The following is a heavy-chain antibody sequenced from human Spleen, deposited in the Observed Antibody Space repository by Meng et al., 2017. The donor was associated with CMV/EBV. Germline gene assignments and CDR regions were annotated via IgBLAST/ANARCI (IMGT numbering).Heavy chain of an antibody. V-gene: IGHV2-5*02. D-gene: IGHD2-15*01. Sequence: GLSLASGCVGMCLLAHPRGMGLEWLALIYWDDEKSYSPAMKSRVNIPKDTSKNQVVLTMTNMDHVDTATYYCANRPHPSIMVVAATQRSYYNWFDSWGQGTLVTVSS. CDR2: IYWDDEK. CDR3: ANRPHPSIMVVAATQRSYYNWFDS. CDR1: GLSLASGCVG. J-gene: IGHJ5*01.